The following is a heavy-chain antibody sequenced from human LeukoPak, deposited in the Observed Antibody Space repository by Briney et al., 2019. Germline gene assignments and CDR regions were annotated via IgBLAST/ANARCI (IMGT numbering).Heavy chain of an antibody. CDR2: IYTSGST. CDR3: ARLVGYYYYMDV. Sequence: SETLSLTCTVSGGSISSYYWSWIRQPPGKGLEWIGYIYTSGSTNYNPSLKSRVTISVDTSKNQFSLKLSSVTAADTAVYCCARLVGYYYYMDVWGKGTTVTVSS. D-gene: IGHD1-26*01. CDR1: GGSISSYY. J-gene: IGHJ6*03. V-gene: IGHV4-4*09.